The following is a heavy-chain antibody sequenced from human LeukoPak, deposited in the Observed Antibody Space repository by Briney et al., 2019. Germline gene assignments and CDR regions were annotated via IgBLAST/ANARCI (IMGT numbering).Heavy chain of an antibody. D-gene: IGHD2-2*02. J-gene: IGHJ4*02. CDR1: GFTVSTYS. V-gene: IGHV3-53*01. CDR2: FSSGGRT. CDR3: ASILYG. Sequence: PGGSLRLSRAASGFTVSTYSMSWVRQAPGKGLEWVATFSSGGRTSYADSVKGRFTISRDTSQNTVFLQMNSLRDEDTALYYCASILYGWGQGTLVTVSS.